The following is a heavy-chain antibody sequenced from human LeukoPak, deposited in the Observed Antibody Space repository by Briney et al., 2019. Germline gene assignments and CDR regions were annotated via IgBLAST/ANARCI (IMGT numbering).Heavy chain of an antibody. D-gene: IGHD3-10*01. CDR1: GFTFSNYW. J-gene: IGHJ6*02. CDR3: ATPRGDYYYGMDV. CDR2: VNSDGSNT. Sequence: GGSLRLSCAASGFTFSNYWMHWVRHAPGKGLVWVSRVNSDGSNTYYADSVRGRFTISRDNAKNTLYLQMNSLRAEDTAVYYCATPRGDYYYGMDVWGLGTTVTVSS. V-gene: IGHV3-74*01.